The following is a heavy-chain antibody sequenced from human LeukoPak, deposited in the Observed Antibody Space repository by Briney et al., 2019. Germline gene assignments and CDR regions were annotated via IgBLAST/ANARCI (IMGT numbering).Heavy chain of an antibody. CDR1: GGSFSGYY. D-gene: IGHD3-16*02. Sequence: SETLSLTCAVYGGSFSGYYWSWIRQPPGKGLEWIGEINHSGSTNYNPSLKSRVTISVDTSKNQFSLKLSSVTAADTAVYYCARGRLGELSYDYWGQGTLVTVSP. CDR2: INHSGST. J-gene: IGHJ4*02. V-gene: IGHV4-34*01. CDR3: ARGRLGELSYDY.